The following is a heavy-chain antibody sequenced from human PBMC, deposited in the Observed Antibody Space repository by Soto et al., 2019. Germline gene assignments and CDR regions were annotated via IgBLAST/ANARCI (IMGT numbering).Heavy chain of an antibody. V-gene: IGHV1-18*01. Sequence: GASVKVSCKASGYTFTSYGISWVRQAPGQGLEWMGWISAYNGNTNYAQKLQGRVTMTTDTSTSAAYMELRSLRSDDTAVYYCAREPYDYFWGGYRPNQNWFVPWGQGTLVTVSS. J-gene: IGHJ5*02. CDR2: ISAYNGNT. D-gene: IGHD3-3*01. CDR3: AREPYDYFWGGYRPNQNWFVP. CDR1: GYTFTSYG.